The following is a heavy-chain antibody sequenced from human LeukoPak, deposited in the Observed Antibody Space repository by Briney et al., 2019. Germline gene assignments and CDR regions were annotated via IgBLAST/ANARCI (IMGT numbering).Heavy chain of an antibody. V-gene: IGHV4-39*07. J-gene: IGHJ4*02. D-gene: IGHD1-26*01. CDR3: ARELHSGSYYFDY. Sequence: SETLSLTCNVSGVSISSSSYYWGWIRQPPGKGLEWIGSLYHSGSTYYNPSLKSRVTTSVDTSKNRFSLKLTSVTAADTAVYYCARELHSGSYYFDYWGQGTLVTVSS. CDR2: LYHSGST. CDR1: GVSISSSSYY.